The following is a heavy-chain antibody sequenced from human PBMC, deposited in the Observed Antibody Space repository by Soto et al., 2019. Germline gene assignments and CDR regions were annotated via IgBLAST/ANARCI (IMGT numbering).Heavy chain of an antibody. D-gene: IGHD3-22*01. CDR2: IYPGDSDT. J-gene: IGHJ6*02. V-gene: IGHV5-51*01. Sequence: GESLKISCKGSGYTFTNYWIGCVRQMPGKGLEWMGIIYPGDSDTRYSPPFQGQVTISAAKSISTVYLQWTSLKASDTAMYYCARRPVIGYGLDVWGQGTTVTVSS. CDR3: ARRPVIGYGLDV. CDR1: GYTFTNYW.